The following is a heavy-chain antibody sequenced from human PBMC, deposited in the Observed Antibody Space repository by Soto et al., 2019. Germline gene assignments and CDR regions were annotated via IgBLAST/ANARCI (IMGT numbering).Heavy chain of an antibody. V-gene: IGHV3-48*01. CDR1: GFTFRNYG. CDR3: ARDQLYYNDISGRPLDAFDV. J-gene: IGHJ3*01. D-gene: IGHD3-22*01. CDR2: IGIGSSTK. Sequence: GGSLRLSCAASGFTFRNYGMNWVRQAPGKGLEWVSYIGIGSSTKYYADSVKGRFTISRDNAKNSLYLQMNSLRAEDTAVYYCARDQLYYNDISGRPLDAFDVWGQGTMVT.